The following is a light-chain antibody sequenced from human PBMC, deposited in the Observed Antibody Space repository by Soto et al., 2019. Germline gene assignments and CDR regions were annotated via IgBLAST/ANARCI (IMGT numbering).Light chain of an antibody. Sequence: DIQMTQSPSSLSASVGDRVTITCQASQDIRNYLNWYQQTPGKAPKLLIFDASSLQTGVPSSFSGSGSGTDFTLTISSLQPEDVATYYCQHFDHLPLTFGGGTKVEIK. CDR1: QDIRNY. CDR2: DAS. CDR3: QHFDHLPLT. J-gene: IGKJ4*01. V-gene: IGKV1-33*01.